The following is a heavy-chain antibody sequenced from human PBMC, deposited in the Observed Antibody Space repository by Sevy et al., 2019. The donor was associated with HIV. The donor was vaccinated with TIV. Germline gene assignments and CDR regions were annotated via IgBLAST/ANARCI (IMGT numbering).Heavy chain of an antibody. Sequence: GGSLRLSCAASGFTFSTYAMNWVRQAPGKGLEWVSSISTNGRSAYYTYSVEGRFTISRDNSKNTLYLQMNSLRADDTAVYYCAKGYCSGGSCPRDYYYYGMDVWGQGTTVTVSS. CDR3: AKGYCSGGSCPRDYYYYGMDV. J-gene: IGHJ6*02. V-gene: IGHV3-23*01. D-gene: IGHD2-15*01. CDR2: ISTNGRSA. CDR1: GFTFSTYA.